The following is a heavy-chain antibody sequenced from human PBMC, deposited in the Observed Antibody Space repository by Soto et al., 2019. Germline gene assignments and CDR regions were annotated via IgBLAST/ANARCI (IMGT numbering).Heavy chain of an antibody. CDR3: ARRLKSTVSALGY. J-gene: IGHJ4*02. CDR2: ISGDGGNK. Sequence: RLSCTASGLTFSSYAVHWVRQAPGKGLEWVSVISGDGGNKYFAESVRGRFLISRDNSKNTVYLQMNSLRHEDTAVYFCARRLKSTVSALGYWGQGTLVTVSS. D-gene: IGHD6-19*01. V-gene: IGHV3-30-3*01. CDR1: GLTFSSYA.